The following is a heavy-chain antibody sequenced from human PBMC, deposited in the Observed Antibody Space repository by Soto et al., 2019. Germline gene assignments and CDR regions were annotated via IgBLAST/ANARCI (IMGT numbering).Heavy chain of an antibody. CDR2: ISGSGGST. V-gene: IGHV3-23*01. J-gene: IGHJ4*02. Sequence: PGRSLRLSCAASGFTFTIFAMSWVRQSPGKGLEWVSTISGSGGSTYYADAVKGRFTISRDNTMGTLYLQMKSLRVEDTAIYYCAKEVSLGSTVDLGYLDQGTLVTV. CDR3: AKEVSLGSTVDLGY. CDR1: GFTFTIFA. D-gene: IGHD3-9*01.